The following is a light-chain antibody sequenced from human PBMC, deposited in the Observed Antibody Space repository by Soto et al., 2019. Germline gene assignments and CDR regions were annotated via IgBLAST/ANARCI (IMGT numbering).Light chain of an antibody. Sequence: DIQMTQSPSSLSASVGDRVTITCRASQSISSYLNWYQQKPGKAPNLLIYAASSLQSGVPSRFSGSGSGTDFTLTISSLQPEDFATYYCQQSYSTPWTFGQGNKVEIK. CDR3: QQSYSTPWT. CDR2: AAS. J-gene: IGKJ1*01. CDR1: QSISSY. V-gene: IGKV1-39*01.